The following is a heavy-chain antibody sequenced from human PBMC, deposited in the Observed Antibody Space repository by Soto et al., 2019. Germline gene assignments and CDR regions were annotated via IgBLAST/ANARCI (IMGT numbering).Heavy chain of an antibody. J-gene: IGHJ6*02. CDR2: ISAYNGNT. Sequence: ASVKVSCKASGYTFTSYGISWVRQAPGQGLEWMGWISAYNGNTNYAQKLQGRVTMTTDTSTSTAYMELRSLRSDDTAVYYCAREKGTGSTYYGMDVWGQGTTVTVSS. V-gene: IGHV1-18*01. CDR3: AREKGTGSTYYGMDV. D-gene: IGHD3-9*01. CDR1: GYTFTSYG.